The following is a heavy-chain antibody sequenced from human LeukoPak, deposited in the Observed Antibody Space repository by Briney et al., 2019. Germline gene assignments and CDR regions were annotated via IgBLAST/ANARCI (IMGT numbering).Heavy chain of an antibody. Sequence: PSETLSLTCTVSGGSISSYYWSWIRQPPGKGLEWIGYIYYSGSTNYNPSLTSRVTISVDTSKNQFSLKLSSVTAADPAVYYCGRAVLGSSFDYWGQGTLVTVSS. D-gene: IGHD6-13*01. J-gene: IGHJ4*02. V-gene: IGHV4-59*01. CDR2: IYYSGST. CDR1: GGSISSYY. CDR3: GRAVLGSSFDY.